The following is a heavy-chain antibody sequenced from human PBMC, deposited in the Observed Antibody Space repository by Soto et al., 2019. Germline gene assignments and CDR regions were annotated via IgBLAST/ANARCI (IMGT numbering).Heavy chain of an antibody. CDR1: GYTFTSYG. J-gene: IGHJ4*02. D-gene: IGHD5-12*01. CDR2: ISAYNGNT. Sequence: ASVKVSCKASGYTFTSYGISWVRQAPGQGLEWMGWISAYNGNTNYAQKLQGRVTMTTDTSTSTAYMEPRSLRSDDTAVYYCARDRGYSGYDFGTFDYWGQGTLVTVSS. V-gene: IGHV1-18*04. CDR3: ARDRGYSGYDFGTFDY.